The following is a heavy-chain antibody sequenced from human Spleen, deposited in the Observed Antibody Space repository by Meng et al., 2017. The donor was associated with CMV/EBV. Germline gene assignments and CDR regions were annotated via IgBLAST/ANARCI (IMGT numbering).Heavy chain of an antibody. CDR3: AKTERGFREGARTWDFQH. CDR1: GFTFSSYG. V-gene: IGHV3-23*01. Sequence: GESLKISCAASGFTFSSYGMAWVRQTPGKGLEWVSTIIANGGHTYYGDSVKGRFTISRDNSKNTLYLQMDSLRGEDTAVYYCAKTERGFREGARTWDFQHWGQGTLVTVSS. J-gene: IGHJ1*01. D-gene: IGHD4/OR15-4a*01. CDR2: IIANGGHT.